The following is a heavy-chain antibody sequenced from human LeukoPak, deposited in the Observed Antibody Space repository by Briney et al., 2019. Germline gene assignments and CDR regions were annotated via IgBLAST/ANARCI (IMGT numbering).Heavy chain of an antibody. Sequence: GASVKVSCKASGYTFTTYALHWVRQAPGQRLEWMGWINAGNGNTKYSQKFQGRVTITRDTSASTAYMELSSLRSEDTAVYHCARDHSELWFGELSGGAFDIWGQGTMVTVSS. J-gene: IGHJ3*02. D-gene: IGHD3-10*01. CDR3: ARDHSELWFGELSGGAFDI. V-gene: IGHV1-3*01. CDR1: GYTFTTYA. CDR2: INAGNGNT.